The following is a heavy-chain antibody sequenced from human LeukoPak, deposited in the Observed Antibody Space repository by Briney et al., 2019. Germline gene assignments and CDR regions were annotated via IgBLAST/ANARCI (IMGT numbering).Heavy chain of an antibody. V-gene: IGHV3-7*01. J-gene: IGHJ4*02. CDR1: GFTFSSYA. Sequence: GGSLRLSCAASGFTFSSYAMSWVRPAPGKGLEWVANIKQDGSEKYYVDSVKGRFSISRDNAKNSLYLQMNSLRAEDTAVYFCARVVYYDSSGYYRGGFDYWGQGTLVTVSS. CDR2: IKQDGSEK. CDR3: ARVVYYDSSGYYRGGFDY. D-gene: IGHD3-22*01.